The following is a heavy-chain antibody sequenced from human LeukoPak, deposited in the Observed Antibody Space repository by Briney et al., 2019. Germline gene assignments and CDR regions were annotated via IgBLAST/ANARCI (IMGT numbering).Heavy chain of an antibody. J-gene: IGHJ4*02. Sequence: PSETLSLTCDVSGYSISSGYYWGWIRQPPGKGLEWIGSRYHTGSTSYSPSLKSRITISLDTPKNQFSLKVSSVTAADTAVYYCTRGESAVTLDYWGRGTLVTVSS. CDR2: RYHTGST. V-gene: IGHV4-38-2*01. CDR1: GYSISSGYY. CDR3: TRGESAVTLDY. D-gene: IGHD4-17*01.